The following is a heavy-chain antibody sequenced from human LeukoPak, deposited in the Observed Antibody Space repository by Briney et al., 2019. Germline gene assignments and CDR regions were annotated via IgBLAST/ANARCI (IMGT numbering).Heavy chain of an antibody. J-gene: IGHJ4*02. CDR1: GFPFGNYW. CDR3: ARWATSFDL. V-gene: IGHV3-7*01. Sequence: GGSLRLSCAASGFPFGNYWMSWVRQAPGKGLEWVANIKQDGSDKYYVDSATGRFTISRDNAKNSLYLQMNSLRAEDTAVYYCARWATSFDLWGQGTLVTVSS. D-gene: IGHD6-6*01. CDR2: IKQDGSDK.